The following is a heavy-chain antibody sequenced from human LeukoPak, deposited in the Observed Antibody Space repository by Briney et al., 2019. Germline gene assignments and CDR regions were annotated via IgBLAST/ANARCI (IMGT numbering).Heavy chain of an antibody. CDR1: GGSISSGGYY. D-gene: IGHD3-22*01. Sequence: SQTLSLTCTVSGGSISSGGYYWTWIRQHPGKGLEWIGYIYYRGSPYYNPSLKSRVTISVDTSKNQFSLKLSSVTAADTAVYYCARGRGTMIVVVTPNRPKNWFDPWGQGTLVTVSS. V-gene: IGHV4-31*03. CDR3: ARGRGTMIVVVTPNRPKNWFDP. J-gene: IGHJ5*02. CDR2: IYYRGSP.